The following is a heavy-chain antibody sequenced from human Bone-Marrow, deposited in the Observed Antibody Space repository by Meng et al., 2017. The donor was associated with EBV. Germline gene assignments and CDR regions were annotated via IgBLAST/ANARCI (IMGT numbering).Heavy chain of an antibody. CDR1: GYTFTSYY. D-gene: IGHD5-24*01. J-gene: IGHJ1*01. CDR2: INPSGGST. Sequence: QVHLVESAGEVGKPGASVKVSCKASGYTFTSYYMHWVRQAPGQGLEWMGIINPSGGSTSYAQKFQGRVTMTRDTSTSTVYMELSSLRSEDTAVYYCASGVEMATIGAEYFQHWGQGTLVTVSS. CDR3: ASGVEMATIGAEYFQH. V-gene: IGHV1-46*01.